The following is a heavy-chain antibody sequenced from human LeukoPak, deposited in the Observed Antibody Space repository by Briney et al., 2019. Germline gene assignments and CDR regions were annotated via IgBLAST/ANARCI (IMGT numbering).Heavy chain of an antibody. CDR2: INHSGST. CDR3: ARGGAIVVVPAAKRNWFDP. J-gene: IGHJ5*02. Sequence: SETLSLTCAVYGGSFSGYCWSWIRQPPGKGLEWIGEINHSGSTNYNPSLKSRVTISVDTSKNQFSLKLSSMTAADTAVYYCARGGAIVVVPAAKRNWFDPWGQGTLVTVSS. D-gene: IGHD2-2*01. V-gene: IGHV4-34*01. CDR1: GGSFSGYC.